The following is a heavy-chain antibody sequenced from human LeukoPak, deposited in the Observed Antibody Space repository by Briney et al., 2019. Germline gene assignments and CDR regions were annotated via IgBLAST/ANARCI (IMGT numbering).Heavy chain of an antibody. CDR1: GYTFTGYY. J-gene: IGHJ4*02. D-gene: IGHD3-22*01. Sequence: GASVKVSCKASGYTFTGYYMHWVRQAPGQGLELMGWINPNSGGTNYAQKFQGRVTMTRDTSISTAYMELSRLRSDDTAVYYCARPNYYYDSSPPFDYWGQGTLVTVSS. V-gene: IGHV1-2*02. CDR3: ARPNYYYDSSPPFDY. CDR2: INPNSGGT.